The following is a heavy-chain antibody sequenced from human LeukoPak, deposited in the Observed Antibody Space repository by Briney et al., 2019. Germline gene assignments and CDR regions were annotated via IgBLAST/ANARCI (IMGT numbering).Heavy chain of an antibody. J-gene: IGHJ6*03. D-gene: IGHD6-19*01. CDR2: IIPIFGTT. CDR1: GGTFSTYA. V-gene: IGHV1-69*06. CDR3: ARGPYSSGYMEV. Sequence: SVKVSCKASGGTFSTYAISWVRQAPGQGLEWMGGIIPIFGTTNYAQKFQGGVTITADKSTSTAYMELSSLRSEDTAVYYCARGPYSSGYMEVWGKGTTVTISS.